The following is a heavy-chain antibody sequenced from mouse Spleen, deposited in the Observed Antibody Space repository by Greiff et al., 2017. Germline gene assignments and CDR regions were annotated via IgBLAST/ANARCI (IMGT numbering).Heavy chain of an antibody. CDR3: ARGGGNHPYYAMDY. D-gene: IGHD1-1*02. Sequence: VQLQQSGAELVKPGASVKLSCTASGFNIKDTYMHWVKQRPEQGLEWIGRIDPANGNTKYDPKFQGKATITADTSSNTAYLQLSSLTSEDTAVYYCARGGGNHPYYAMDYWGQGTSVTVSS. V-gene: IGHV14-3*02. CDR1: GFNIKDTY. J-gene: IGHJ4*01. CDR2: IDPANGNT.